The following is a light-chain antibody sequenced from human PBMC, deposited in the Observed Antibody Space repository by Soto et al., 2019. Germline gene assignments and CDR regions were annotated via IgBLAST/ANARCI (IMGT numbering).Light chain of an antibody. CDR3: AAWDDSLNGPL. J-gene: IGLJ2*01. CDR2: SNN. Sequence: QPVLTQPPSASGTPGQRVTISCSGTSSNIGGNTVSWYQHLPGTAPKLLIYSNNQRPSGLTDRFSGFKSGTSASLAISGLQSEDEAGYYCAAWDDSLNGPLFGGGTQLTVL. CDR1: SSNIGGNT. V-gene: IGLV1-44*01.